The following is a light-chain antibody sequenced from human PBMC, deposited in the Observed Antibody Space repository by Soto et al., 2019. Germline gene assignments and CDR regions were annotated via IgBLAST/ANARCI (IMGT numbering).Light chain of an antibody. CDR3: QQYCSSPWT. CDR1: QSVLYSSSNKNY. CDR2: WAS. J-gene: IGKJ1*01. V-gene: IGKV4-1*01. Sequence: DIVMTQSPDSLAVSLGERATINCRSSQSVLYSSSNKNYLAWYQQKPGQPPKLLIYWASTRESVVPDRFSGSGSWTDFTLTISSLQAEDVAVYYCQQYCSSPWTFGQGTKVEIK.